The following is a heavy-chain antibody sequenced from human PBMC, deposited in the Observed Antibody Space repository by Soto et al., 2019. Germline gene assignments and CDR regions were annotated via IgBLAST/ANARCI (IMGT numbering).Heavy chain of an antibody. J-gene: IGHJ4*02. D-gene: IGHD3-10*01. V-gene: IGHV3-33*01. CDR1: GFTFSSYG. CDR3: ARERRFGELMFDY. Sequence: QVQLVESGGGVVQPGRSLRLSCAESGFTFSSYGMHWVRQAPGKGLEWVAVIWYDGSNKYYADSVKGRFTISRDNSKNTLYLQMNSLRAEDTAVYYCARERRFGELMFDYWGQGTLVTVSS. CDR2: IWYDGSNK.